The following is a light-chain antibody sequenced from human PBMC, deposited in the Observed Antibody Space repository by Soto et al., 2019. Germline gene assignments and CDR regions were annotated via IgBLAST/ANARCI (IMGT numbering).Light chain of an antibody. CDR2: EVN. CDR1: NSDIGRYDF. J-gene: IGLJ1*01. Sequence: QSALTQPASVSGSPGQSITISCTGTNSDIGRYDFVSWYQQHPGKAPKLMIYEVNNRPSGVSSRFSGSKSDNTASLTISGLQAEDEAEYYCSSSTTFTTLVFGPGTKLTVL. CDR3: SSSTTFTTLV. V-gene: IGLV2-14*01.